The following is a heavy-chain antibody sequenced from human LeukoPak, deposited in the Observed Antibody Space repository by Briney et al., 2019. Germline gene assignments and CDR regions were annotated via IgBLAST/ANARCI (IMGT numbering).Heavy chain of an antibody. Sequence: ASVKVSCKASGYTFTSYGISWVRQAPGQGLEWMGWISAYNGNTNYAQKLQGRVTMTTDTSTSTAYMELRSLRSHDTAVYYCARDGPLLRYFDWLPVDYYYGMDVWGQGTTVTVSS. D-gene: IGHD3-9*01. V-gene: IGHV1-18*01. CDR3: ARDGPLLRYFDWLPVDYYYGMDV. J-gene: IGHJ6*02. CDR2: ISAYNGNT. CDR1: GYTFTSYG.